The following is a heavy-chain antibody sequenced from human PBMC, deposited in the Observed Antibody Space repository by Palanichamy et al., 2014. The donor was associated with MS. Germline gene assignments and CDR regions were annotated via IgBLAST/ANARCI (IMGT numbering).Heavy chain of an antibody. CDR2: IFYSGST. CDR1: GDSISSSSYY. CDR3: ARGRFQEGWFDS. D-gene: IGHD3-3*01. Sequence: QLLLQESGPGLVKPSETLSLSCTVSGDSISSSSYYWDWIRPAPTGRGVEWIGNIFYSGSTDYNASLKSRVTISVDTSKNQFSLRLRYVTATDTAVYYCARGRFQEGWFDSWGRGTLVTVSS. V-gene: IGHV4-39*01. J-gene: IGHJ5*01.